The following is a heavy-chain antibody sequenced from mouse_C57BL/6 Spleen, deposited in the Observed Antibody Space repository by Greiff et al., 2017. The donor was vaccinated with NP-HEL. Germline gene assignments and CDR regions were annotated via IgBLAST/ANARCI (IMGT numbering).Heavy chain of an antibody. Sequence: DVKLQESGPGLVKPSQSLSLTCSVTGYSITSGYYWNWIRQFPGNKLEWRAYIGYDVSNNYNPSLKNRISITRDTSKNQFFLKLNSVTTEDTATYYCAREGTAQGFAYWGQGTRVTVSA. CDR2: IGYDVSN. CDR1: GYSITSGYY. V-gene: IGHV3-6*01. J-gene: IGHJ3*01. CDR3: AREGTAQGFAY. D-gene: IGHD3-2*02.